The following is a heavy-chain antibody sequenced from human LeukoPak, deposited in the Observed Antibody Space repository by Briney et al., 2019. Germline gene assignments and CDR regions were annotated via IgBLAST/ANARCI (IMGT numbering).Heavy chain of an antibody. CDR1: GFTFSSYS. CDR2: ISSSSSYI. CDR3: ARDDSSGSDAFDI. J-gene: IGHJ3*02. D-gene: IGHD3-22*01. Sequence: PGGSLRLSCAASGFTFSSYSMNWVRQAPGQGLEWVSSISSSSSYIYYADSVKGRFTISRDNAKNSLYLQMNSLRAEDTAVYYCARDDSSGSDAFDIWGQGTMVTVSS. V-gene: IGHV3-21*01.